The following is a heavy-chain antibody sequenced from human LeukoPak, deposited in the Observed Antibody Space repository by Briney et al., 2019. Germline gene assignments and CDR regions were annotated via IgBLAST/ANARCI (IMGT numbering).Heavy chain of an antibody. CDR1: RYTFTSYY. CDR3: ATSREWLGLDY. J-gene: IGHJ4*02. Sequence: ASVKVSCKAARYTFTSYYVHLVRQAPGQGLEWMGIINPSGDSTTYAQKFQGSVTVTRDTSTSTVYMELSSLGSEDTAMYYCATSREWLGLDYWGQGTLVTVSS. CDR2: INPSGDST. V-gene: IGHV1-46*01. D-gene: IGHD3-3*01.